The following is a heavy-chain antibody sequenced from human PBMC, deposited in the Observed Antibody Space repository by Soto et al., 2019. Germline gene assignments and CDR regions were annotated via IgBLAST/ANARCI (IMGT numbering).Heavy chain of an antibody. CDR1: GFTVSSNY. J-gene: IGHJ6*02. Sequence: GGSLRLSCAASGFTVSSNYMSWVRQAPGKGLEWVSVIYSGGSTYYADSVKGRFTISRDNSKNTLYLQMNSLRAEDTAVYYCARETRIAAAGTSIYYYYGMDVWGQGTTVTVSS. D-gene: IGHD6-13*01. CDR2: IYSGGST. V-gene: IGHV3-53*01. CDR3: ARETRIAAAGTSIYYYYGMDV.